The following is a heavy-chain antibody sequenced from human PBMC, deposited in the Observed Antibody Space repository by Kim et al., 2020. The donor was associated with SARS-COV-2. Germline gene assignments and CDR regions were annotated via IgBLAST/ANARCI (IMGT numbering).Heavy chain of an antibody. V-gene: IGHV1-69*13. CDR2: IIPTFGTT. J-gene: IGHJ4*02. CDR3: ARARGCSGGKCYFADF. CDR1: GDSFNTHA. Sequence: SVKVSCKASGDSFNTHAFTWVRQAPGQGLEWMGGIIPTFGTTNYAQKFQSRVTITADDSSSTVYMELSSLRSDDTAMYYCARARGCSGGKCYFADFRGQGTLVTVSS. D-gene: IGHD2-15*01.